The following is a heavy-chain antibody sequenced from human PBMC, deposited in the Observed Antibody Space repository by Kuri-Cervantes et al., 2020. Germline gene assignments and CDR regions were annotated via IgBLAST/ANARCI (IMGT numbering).Heavy chain of an antibody. CDR2: IYTSGST. CDR1: GGSISSYY. J-gene: IGHJ6*02. D-gene: IGHD2-2*01. V-gene: IGHV4-4*07. Sequence: ESLKISCTVSGGSISSYYWSWIRQPAGKGLEWIGRIYTSGSTNYNPSLKSRVTMSVDTSKNQFSLKLSSVTAADTAVYYCARAGYCSSTSCSVLRYFDWSRRGMDVWGQGTAVTVS. CDR3: ARAGYCSSTSCSVLRYFDWSRRGMDV.